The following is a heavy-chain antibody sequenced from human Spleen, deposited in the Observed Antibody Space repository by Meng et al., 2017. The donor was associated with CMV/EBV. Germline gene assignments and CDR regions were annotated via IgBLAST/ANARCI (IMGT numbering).Heavy chain of an antibody. CDR3: AREKVVDILATTTYYFDS. Sequence: SETLSLTCTVSGFSISSGYFWGWIRQPPGKGLEWIGNIYHSGSTYYNPSLKSRVTISVDTSKNQFSLKLSSVTAADTAMYYCAREKVVDILATTTYYFDSWGQGTLVTVSS. D-gene: IGHD5-12*01. CDR1: GFSISSGYF. V-gene: IGHV4-38-2*02. CDR2: IYHSGST. J-gene: IGHJ4*02.